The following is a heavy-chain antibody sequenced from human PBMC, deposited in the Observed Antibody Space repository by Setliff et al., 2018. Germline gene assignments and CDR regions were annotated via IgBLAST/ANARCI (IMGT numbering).Heavy chain of an antibody. J-gene: IGHJ4*02. CDR2: IRGKPSSGTT. CDR1: GFTFGDYA. CDR3: TPWTGTSRLHY. V-gene: IGHV3-49*04. Sequence: PGGSLRLSCTASGFTFGDYAITWVRQAPGKGLEWVGLIRGKPSSGTTEYAASVKGRFTISRDDSKSIAYLQMSSLKTEDTALYYCTPWTGTSRLHYWGQGTLVTVSS. D-gene: IGHD1-7*01.